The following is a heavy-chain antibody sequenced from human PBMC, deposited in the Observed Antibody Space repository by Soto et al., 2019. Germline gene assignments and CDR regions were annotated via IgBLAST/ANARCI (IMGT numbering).Heavy chain of an antibody. J-gene: IGHJ6*02. CDR2: ISAYNGNT. CDR3: ARDIVVVPASQWDYYYGMDV. CDR1: GYTFTSYG. Sequence: GASVKVSCKASGYTFTSYGSSWVRQAPGQGLEWMGWISAYNGNTNYAQKLQGRVTMTTDTSTSTAYMELRSLRSDDTAVYYCARDIVVVPASQWDYYYGMDVWGQGTTVTVSS. V-gene: IGHV1-18*01. D-gene: IGHD2-2*01.